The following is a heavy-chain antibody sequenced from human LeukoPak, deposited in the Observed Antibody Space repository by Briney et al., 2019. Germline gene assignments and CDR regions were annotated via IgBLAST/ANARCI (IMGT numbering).Heavy chain of an antibody. Sequence: AGGSLRLSCTASGFTFSTYAMTWVRQAPGKGLEWVSGISDSGYTTYYADSVKGRFTISRDNSKNTLYLQMNSLRAEDTAVYYCAKSSGDGDWGQGTLVTVSS. D-gene: IGHD3-10*01. J-gene: IGHJ4*02. CDR1: GFTFSTYA. CDR3: AKSSGDGD. CDR2: ISDSGYTT. V-gene: IGHV3-23*01.